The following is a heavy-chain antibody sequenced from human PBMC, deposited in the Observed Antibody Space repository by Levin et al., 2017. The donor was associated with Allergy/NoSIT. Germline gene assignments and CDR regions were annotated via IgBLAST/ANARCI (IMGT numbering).Heavy chain of an antibody. V-gene: IGHV3-11*01. J-gene: IGHJ6*02. Sequence: PGGSLRLSCAASGFTFSDYYMSWIRQAPGKGLEWVSYISSSGSTIYYADSVKGRFTISRDNAKNSLYLQMNSLRAEDTAVYYCAREQGYCSSTSCSYGMDVWGQGTTVTVSS. CDR2: ISSSGSTI. CDR3: AREQGYCSSTSCSYGMDV. D-gene: IGHD2-2*01. CDR1: GFTFSDYY.